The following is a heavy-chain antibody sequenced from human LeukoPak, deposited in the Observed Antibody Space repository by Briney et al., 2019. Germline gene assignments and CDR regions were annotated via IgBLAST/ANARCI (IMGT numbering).Heavy chain of an antibody. J-gene: IGHJ4*02. CDR1: GYTFTGYY. CDR3: ARDASRDDFWSGFDDY. D-gene: IGHD3-3*01. CDR2: INPNSGGT. V-gene: IGHV1-2*02. Sequence: GASVKVSCKASGYTFTGYYMHWVRQAPGQGLEWMGWINPNSGGTNYAQKFQGRVTMTRDTSISTAYMELSRLRSDDTAVYYCARDASRDDFWSGFDDYWGQGTLVTVSS.